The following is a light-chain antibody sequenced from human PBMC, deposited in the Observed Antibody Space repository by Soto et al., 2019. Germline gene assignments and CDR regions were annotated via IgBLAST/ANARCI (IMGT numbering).Light chain of an antibody. Sequence: QSVLTQPPSASGTPGQRGTISCSGSSSNIGSNTVNWYQQLPGTATKLLIYSHNQRPSGVPDRFSGSKSGTSASLAISGLQSEDEADYYCAAWDDSLNGYVFGTGTKVTVL. CDR3: AAWDDSLNGYV. CDR1: SSNIGSNT. J-gene: IGLJ1*01. CDR2: SHN. V-gene: IGLV1-44*01.